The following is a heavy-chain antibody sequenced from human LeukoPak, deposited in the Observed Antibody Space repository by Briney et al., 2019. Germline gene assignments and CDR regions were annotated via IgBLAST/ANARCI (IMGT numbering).Heavy chain of an antibody. CDR3: AREPDYSNYGGSY. J-gene: IGHJ4*02. Sequence: GASVKVSCKASGGTFSSYAISWVRQAPGQGLEWMGGIIPIFGTANYAQKFQGRVTITADESTSTAYMELSSLRSEDTAVYYCAREPDYSNYGGSYWGQGTLVTVSS. CDR1: GGTFSSYA. V-gene: IGHV1-69*13. D-gene: IGHD4-11*01. CDR2: IIPIFGTA.